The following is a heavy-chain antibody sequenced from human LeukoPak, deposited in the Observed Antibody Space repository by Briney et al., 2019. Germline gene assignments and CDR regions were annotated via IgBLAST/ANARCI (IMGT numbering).Heavy chain of an antibody. CDR3: ARDGYGSGKGYFDY. CDR1: GYTFTSYG. D-gene: IGHD3-10*01. Sequence: ASVNVSCKASGYTFTSYGISWVRQAAGQGLERMGWISAYNGNTNYAQKLQGRVTMTTDTSTSTAYMELRSLRSDDTAVYYCARDGYGSGKGYFDYWGQGILVTVSS. J-gene: IGHJ4*02. CDR2: ISAYNGNT. V-gene: IGHV1-18*01.